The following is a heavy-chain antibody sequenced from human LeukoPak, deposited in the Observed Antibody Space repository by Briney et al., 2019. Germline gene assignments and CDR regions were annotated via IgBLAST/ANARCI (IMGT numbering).Heavy chain of an antibody. Sequence: SETLSLTCTVSGDSVTSGTYFWTWIRQPPGKALEWIGYIYYSGSTNYNPSLKSRVTISADTSKNQFSLKLSSVTAADTAMYYCARDSPLYSGYDVFDYWGQGTLVTVSS. CDR2: IYYSGST. CDR3: ARDSPLYSGYDVFDY. V-gene: IGHV4-61*01. CDR1: GDSVTSGTYF. J-gene: IGHJ4*02. D-gene: IGHD5-12*01.